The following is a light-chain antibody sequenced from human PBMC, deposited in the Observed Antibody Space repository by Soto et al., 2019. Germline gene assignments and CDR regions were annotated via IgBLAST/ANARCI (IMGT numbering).Light chain of an antibody. V-gene: IGLV1-47*01. CDR1: ISNIATNY. CDR2: RDN. Sequence: QLVLTQPPSVSGTPGQRVTISCSGGISNIATNYVHWFQQLPGTAPKVLSNRDNQRPSGVPDRFSGSKSGTSASLAISGLRSEDEAEYYCAAWDDTVRSYVFGTGTKLTV. J-gene: IGLJ1*01. CDR3: AAWDDTVRSYV.